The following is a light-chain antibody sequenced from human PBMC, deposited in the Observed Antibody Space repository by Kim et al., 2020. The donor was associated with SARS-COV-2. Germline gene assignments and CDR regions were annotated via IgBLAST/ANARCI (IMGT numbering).Light chain of an antibody. Sequence: SPGERATLSCRASQSVDSTYLAWYQQKPGQAPRLLIYSASSRATGIPDRFSGSGSGTDFTLTISRLEPEDFAVYYCQQYGSSPRTFGQGTKVDIK. J-gene: IGKJ1*01. CDR3: QQYGSSPRT. CDR2: SAS. CDR1: QSVDSTY. V-gene: IGKV3-20*01.